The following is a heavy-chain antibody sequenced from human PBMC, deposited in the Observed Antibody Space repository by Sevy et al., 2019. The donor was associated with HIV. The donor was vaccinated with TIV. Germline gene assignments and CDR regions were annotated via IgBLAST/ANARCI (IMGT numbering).Heavy chain of an antibody. CDR2: TFYRSNWYN. CDR1: GDSVSSNNAA. Sequence: SQTLSLTCAISGDSVSSNNAAWNWIRQSPSRGLEWLGRTFYRSNWYNDYAVSMKGRITINPDTSKNQLSLQLTSVTPADTAVYYCARDGLTYGGMDVWSQGTTVTVSS. D-gene: IGHD1-20*01. CDR3: ARDGLTYGGMDV. J-gene: IGHJ6*02. V-gene: IGHV6-1*01.